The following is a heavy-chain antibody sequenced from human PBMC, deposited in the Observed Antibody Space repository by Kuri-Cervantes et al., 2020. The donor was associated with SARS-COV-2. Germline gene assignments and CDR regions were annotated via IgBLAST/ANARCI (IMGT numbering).Heavy chain of an antibody. J-gene: IGHJ4*02. CDR3: VTWYDFWSGYSRGRFDY. Sequence: GESLKISCTASGFIFSDYYMTWIRQAPGKGLEWVSVIYSGGSTYYADSVKGRFTISRDNSKNTLYLQMNSLRAEDTAVYYCVTWYDFWSGYSRGRFDYWGQGTLVTVSS. D-gene: IGHD3-3*01. V-gene: IGHV3-66*02. CDR2: IYSGGST. CDR1: GFIFSDYY.